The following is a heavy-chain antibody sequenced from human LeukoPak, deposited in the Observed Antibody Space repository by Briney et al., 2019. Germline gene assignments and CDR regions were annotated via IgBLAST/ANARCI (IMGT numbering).Heavy chain of an antibody. V-gene: IGHV3-30*04. CDR3: ARDLIVVVPAANYYYYYGMDV. CDR2: ISYDGRNK. D-gene: IGHD2-2*01. J-gene: IGHJ6*02. CDR1: GFTFSSYA. Sequence: PGGSLRLSCAASGFTFSSYAMHWVRQAPGKGLEWVAVISYDGRNKYYADSVKGRFTISRDNAKNSLYLQMNSLRAEDTAVYYCARDLIVVVPAANYYYYYGMDVWGQGTTVTVSS.